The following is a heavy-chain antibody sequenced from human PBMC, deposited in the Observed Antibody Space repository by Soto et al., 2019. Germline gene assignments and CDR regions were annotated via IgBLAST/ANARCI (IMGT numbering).Heavy chain of an antibody. CDR1: GFTFGDYA. V-gene: IGHV3-49*03. CDR2: IRSKAYGGTT. Sequence: PGGSLRLSCTGSGFTFGDYAMSWSRQAPGKGLEWVGVIRSKAYGGTTDYAASVKGRFTILRDDSKSIAYLQMSSLQTEDTAVYYCAKDLGYSYGYPYYYGMDVWGQGTTVTVSS. J-gene: IGHJ6*02. CDR3: AKDLGYSYGYPYYYGMDV. D-gene: IGHD5-18*01.